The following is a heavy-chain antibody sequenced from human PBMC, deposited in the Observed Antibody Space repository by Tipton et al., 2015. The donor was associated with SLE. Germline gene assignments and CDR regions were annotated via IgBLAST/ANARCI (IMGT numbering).Heavy chain of an antibody. Sequence: TLSLTCIVSGDSISSSSYYWGWIRQPPGKGLEWVGTVYYTGNTFYNPSLKSRVTISLDASKNQFSLNLSSVTAADTAVYYCARDEYRYDTTGYHLLGHFDFWGQGTLVTVSS. J-gene: IGHJ4*02. D-gene: IGHD3-22*01. V-gene: IGHV4-39*07. CDR3: ARDEYRYDTTGYHLLGHFDF. CDR2: VYYTGNT. CDR1: GDSISSSSYY.